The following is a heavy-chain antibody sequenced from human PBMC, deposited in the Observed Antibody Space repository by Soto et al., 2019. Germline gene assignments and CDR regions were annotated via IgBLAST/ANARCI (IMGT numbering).Heavy chain of an antibody. D-gene: IGHD2-15*01. V-gene: IGHV3-74*01. CDR1: GFTLSSYW. J-gene: IGHJ5*02. Sequence: PGGSLRLSCAASGFTLSSYWMHWVRQAPGKGLVWVSRINSDGSSTSYADSVKGRFTISRDNAKNTLYLQMNSLRAEDTAVYYCARVPPGVATRGWFDPWGQGTLVTVSS. CDR3: ARVPPGVATRGWFDP. CDR2: INSDGSST.